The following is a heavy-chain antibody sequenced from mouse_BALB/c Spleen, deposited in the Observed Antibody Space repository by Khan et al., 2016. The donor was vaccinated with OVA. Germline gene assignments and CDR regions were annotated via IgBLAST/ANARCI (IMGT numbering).Heavy chain of an antibody. Sequence: QVQLKQSGPGLVAPSQSLSITCTVSGFSLTSYGVTWVRQPPGKGLEWLGVIWGDGNTNYHSTLISRLIISKDISKSQVFLKLNSLQTDDTATYYCAKFTPDYYSMDYWGQGTSVTVSS. D-gene: IGHD1-1*01. CDR1: GFSLTSYG. V-gene: IGHV2-3*01. J-gene: IGHJ4*01. CDR2: IWGDGNT. CDR3: AKFTPDYYSMDY.